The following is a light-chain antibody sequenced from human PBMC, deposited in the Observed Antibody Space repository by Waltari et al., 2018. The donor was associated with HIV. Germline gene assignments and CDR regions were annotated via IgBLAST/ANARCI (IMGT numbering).Light chain of an antibody. CDR3: STWDASLNGWV. Sequence: QSVLTQPPSASGTPGQRVTISCSGSSSNIGSNYVYWYQQVPGTAPKLLLYRNNQRPSGVPDRFSGSKSGTSASLAISGLQSEDEADYSCSTWDASLNGWVFGGGTKLTVL. CDR2: RNN. CDR1: SSNIGSNY. J-gene: IGLJ3*02. V-gene: IGLV1-47*01.